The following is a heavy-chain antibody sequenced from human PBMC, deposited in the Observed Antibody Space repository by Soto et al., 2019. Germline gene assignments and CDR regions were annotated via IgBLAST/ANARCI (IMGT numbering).Heavy chain of an antibody. V-gene: IGHV3-23*01. CDR3: AKDRRFLEWVTPADYFDY. Sequence: GGSLRLSCAASGFTFSSYAMSWVRQAPGKGLEWVSAISGSGGSTYYADSGKGRFTISRDNSKNTLYLQMNSLRAEDTAVYYCAKDRRFLEWVTPADYFDYWGQGTLVTVSS. CDR2: ISGSGGST. J-gene: IGHJ4*02. CDR1: GFTFSSYA. D-gene: IGHD3-3*01.